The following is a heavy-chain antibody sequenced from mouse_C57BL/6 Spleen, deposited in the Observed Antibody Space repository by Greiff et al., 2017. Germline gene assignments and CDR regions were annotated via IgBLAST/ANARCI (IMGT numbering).Heavy chain of an antibody. CDR3: AKGGIYYGRSYDRYFDV. V-gene: IGHV1-82*01. CDR2: IYPGDGDT. J-gene: IGHJ1*03. Sequence: VQLQQSGPELVKPGASVKISCKASGYAFSSSWMNWVKQRPGKGLEWIGRIYPGDGDTNYNGKFKGKATLTADKSSSTAYMQLSSLTSEDSAVYFCAKGGIYYGRSYDRYFDVWGTGTTVTVSS. CDR1: GYAFSSSW. D-gene: IGHD1-1*01.